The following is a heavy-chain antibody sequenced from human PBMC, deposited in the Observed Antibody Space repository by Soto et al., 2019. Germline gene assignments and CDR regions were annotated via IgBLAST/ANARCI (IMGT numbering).Heavy chain of an antibody. D-gene: IGHD3-3*01. Sequence: TSETLSLTCTVSGGSISSGDYYWSWIRQPPGKGLEWIWYIYYSGSTYYNPSLQSRVTNSIDTSKDQFSLQLSSVTAADTAVYYCARAGVYDFWSGYYPASYYYYMDVWGKGTTVTVSS. CDR1: GGSISSGDYY. V-gene: IGHV4-30-4*01. CDR3: ARAGVYDFWSGYYPASYYYYMDV. CDR2: IYYSGST. J-gene: IGHJ6*03.